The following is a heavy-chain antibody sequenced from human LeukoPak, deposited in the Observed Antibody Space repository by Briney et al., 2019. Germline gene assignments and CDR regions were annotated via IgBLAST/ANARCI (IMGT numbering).Heavy chain of an antibody. Sequence: GGSLRLSCAVSGFSVSTKYMNWVRQAPGKGLEWISVLYTSGTTYYADSVKGRFSISRDSSDNTLYLQMNSLRVEDTGVYYCARERSTSGYYLAYWGQGTLVTVSS. CDR2: LYTSGTT. D-gene: IGHD5-12*01. V-gene: IGHV3-66*01. CDR3: ARERSTSGYYLAY. J-gene: IGHJ4*02. CDR1: GFSVSTKY.